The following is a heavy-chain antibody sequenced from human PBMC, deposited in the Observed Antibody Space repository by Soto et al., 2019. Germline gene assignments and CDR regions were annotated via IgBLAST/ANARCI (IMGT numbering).Heavy chain of an antibody. D-gene: IGHD2-15*01. Sequence: SETLSLTCTVSGGSISSYYWSWIRQPPGKGLEWIGYIYYSGSTNYNPSFKSRVTISVDTSKNQFSLKLSSVTAADTAVYYCARGDKYYYYYGMDVWGQGTTVTVSS. CDR2: IYYSGST. CDR1: GGSISSYY. J-gene: IGHJ6*02. CDR3: ARGDKYYYYYGMDV. V-gene: IGHV4-59*01.